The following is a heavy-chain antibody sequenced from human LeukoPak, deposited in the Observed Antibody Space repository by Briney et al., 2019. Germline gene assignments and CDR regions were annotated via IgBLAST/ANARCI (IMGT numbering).Heavy chain of an antibody. CDR3: ARDSGERGSGSYLIAY. CDR1: GYTFTSYG. CDR2: ISAYNGNT. D-gene: IGHD3-10*01. J-gene: IGHJ4*02. V-gene: IGHV1-18*01. Sequence: GASVKVSCKASGYTFTSYGISWVRQAPGQGLEWMGWISAYNGNTNYAQKLQGRVTMTTDTSTSTAYMELSRLRSDDTVVYYCARDSGERGSGSYLIAYWGQGTLVTVSS.